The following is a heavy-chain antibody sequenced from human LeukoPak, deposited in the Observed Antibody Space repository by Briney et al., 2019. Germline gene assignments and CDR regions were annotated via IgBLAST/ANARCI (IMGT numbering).Heavy chain of an antibody. J-gene: IGHJ6*04. CDR2: INHSGST. V-gene: IGHV4-34*01. CDR1: GGSFSGYY. CDR3: ARDRKGSGSYPYYYYGMDV. Sequence: SETLSLTCAVYGGSFSGYYWSWIRQPPGKGLEWIGEINHSGSTNYNPSLKSRVTISVDTSKNQFSLKLSSVTAADTAVYYCARDRKGSGSYPYYYYGMDVWGKGTTVTVSS. D-gene: IGHD3-10*01.